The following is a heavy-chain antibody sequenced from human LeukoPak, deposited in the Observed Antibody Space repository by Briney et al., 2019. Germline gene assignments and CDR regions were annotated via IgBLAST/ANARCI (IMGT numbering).Heavy chain of an antibody. J-gene: IGHJ4*02. D-gene: IGHD1-1*01. V-gene: IGHV1-69*05. CDR2: IIPIFGTA. Sequence: GASVKVSCKASGGTFSSYAISWVRQAPGQGLEWMGGIIPIFGTANYAQKFQGRVTITTDESTSTAYMELSSLRSEDTAVYYCARGSRYNWNDGEFDYWGQGTLVTVSS. CDR3: ARGSRYNWNDGEFDY. CDR1: GGTFSSYA.